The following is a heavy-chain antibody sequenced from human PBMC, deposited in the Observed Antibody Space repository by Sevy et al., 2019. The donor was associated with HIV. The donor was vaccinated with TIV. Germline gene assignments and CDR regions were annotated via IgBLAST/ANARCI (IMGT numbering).Heavy chain of an antibody. D-gene: IGHD6-6*01. J-gene: IGHJ4*02. CDR3: ARLRFWSSSSGSTNYFDY. Sequence: SETLSLTCTVSGGSINNYYWSWIRQSPGEGLKSIGYISYSGTTNYNPSLKSRVTISVDTSKNQFSLKLSSVTAADTAVYYCARLRFWSSSSGSTNYFDYWGQGTLVTVSS. V-gene: IGHV4-59*08. CDR2: ISYSGTT. CDR1: GGSINNYY.